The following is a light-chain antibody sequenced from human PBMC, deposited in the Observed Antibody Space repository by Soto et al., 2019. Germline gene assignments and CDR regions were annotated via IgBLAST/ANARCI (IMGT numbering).Light chain of an antibody. CDR1: QAITSA. CDR2: SAS. V-gene: IGKV1-16*01. Sequence: DIPMTPSPSSLSASVGDRVTVTCRASQAITSALAWFQQKPGQAPRSLIRSASILQSGVPSSFSGSGSGTYFPLTISSLQPEDFAAYYCQQYDTFPLTFGGGTKVEI. J-gene: IGKJ4*01. CDR3: QQYDTFPLT.